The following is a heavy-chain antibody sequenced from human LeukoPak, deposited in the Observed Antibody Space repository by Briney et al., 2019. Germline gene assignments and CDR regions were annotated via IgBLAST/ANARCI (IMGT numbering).Heavy chain of an antibody. J-gene: IGHJ3*02. Sequence: GGSLRLSCAASGFTFSSYGMHWFRQAPGKGLEGVSYISSSGSTIYYADSVKGQFTISRDNAKNSLYLQMNSLRAEDMALYYCVRSRSGIDAFDIWGQGTMVTVSS. D-gene: IGHD6-19*01. CDR2: ISSSGSTI. V-gene: IGHV3-48*04. CDR3: VRSRSGIDAFDI. CDR1: GFTFSSYG.